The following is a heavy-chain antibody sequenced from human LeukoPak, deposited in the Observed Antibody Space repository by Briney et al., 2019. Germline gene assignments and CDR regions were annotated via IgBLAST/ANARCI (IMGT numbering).Heavy chain of an antibody. V-gene: IGHV3-30-3*01. CDR1: GFTFSSYA. CDR3: TTDLGERGSYPDN. Sequence: PGGSLRLSCAASGFTFSSYAMHWVRQAPGKGLEWVAVISYDGSNKYYADSVKGRFTISRDNSKNTLHLQMNSLKIEDTAVYYCTTDLGERGSYPDNWGQGTLVTVSS. J-gene: IGHJ4*02. CDR2: ISYDGSNK. D-gene: IGHD1-26*01.